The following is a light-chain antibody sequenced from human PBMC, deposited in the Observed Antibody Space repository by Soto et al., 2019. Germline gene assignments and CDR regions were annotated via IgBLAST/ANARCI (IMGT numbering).Light chain of an antibody. J-gene: IGKJ5*01. V-gene: IGKV1-5*01. CDR2: EAS. Sequence: DILMTQSPATLSASVGDRVTITCRASQSVLRWLTWYQQKPGQAPQLLIYEASSLESGVPSRFSGSGSGTEFTLTIGSLQPDDFATYYCQQFNSYPIPFGQGTRLEIK. CDR1: QSVLRW. CDR3: QQFNSYPIP.